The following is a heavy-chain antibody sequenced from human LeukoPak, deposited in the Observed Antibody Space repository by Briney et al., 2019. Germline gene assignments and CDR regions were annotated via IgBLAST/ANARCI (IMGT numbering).Heavy chain of an antibody. Sequence: SETLSLTCPVSGGSVSSGSHYWSWIRQPPGKGLEWIGHVYYSGSTSYNPSLKGRVTISVDTSKNQFSLKLSSVTAADTAVYYCAREKGDDNSGYYYNWFDPWGQGTLVTVSS. V-gene: IGHV4-61*01. CDR2: VYYSGST. J-gene: IGHJ5*02. CDR1: GGSVSSGSHY. D-gene: IGHD3-22*01. CDR3: AREKGDDNSGYYYNWFDP.